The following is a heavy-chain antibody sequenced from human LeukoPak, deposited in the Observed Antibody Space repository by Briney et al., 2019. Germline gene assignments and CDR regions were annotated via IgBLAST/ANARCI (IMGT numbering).Heavy chain of an antibody. J-gene: IGHJ4*02. V-gene: IGHV1-69*01. CDR2: IIPIFGTA. Sequence: SVKVSCKASGGTFSSYAISWVRQAPGQGLEWMGGIIPIFGTANYAQKFQGRVTITADESTSTAYMELSSLRSDDTAVYYCARVGAAPGHFDYGGQGTQLTVSS. D-gene: IGHD6-13*01. CDR3: ARVGAAPGHFDY. CDR1: GGTFSSYA.